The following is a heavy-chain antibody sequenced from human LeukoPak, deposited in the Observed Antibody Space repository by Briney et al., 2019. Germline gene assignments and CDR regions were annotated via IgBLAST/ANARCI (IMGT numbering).Heavy chain of an antibody. CDR2: ISSSGSTI. CDR3: ASGDYYDSSGPDAFDI. Sequence: GGSLRLSCAASGFTFSSYEMNWVRQAPGKGLEWVSYISSSGSTIYYADSVKGRFTISRDNAKNSLYLQMNSLRAEDTAVYYCASGDYYDSSGPDAFDIWGQGTMVTVPS. V-gene: IGHV3-48*03. J-gene: IGHJ3*02. D-gene: IGHD3-22*01. CDR1: GFTFSSYE.